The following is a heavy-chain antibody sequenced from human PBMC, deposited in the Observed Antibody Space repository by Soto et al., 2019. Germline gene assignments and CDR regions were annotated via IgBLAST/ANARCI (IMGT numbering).Heavy chain of an antibody. CDR2: IKQDGSEK. Sequence: GESLRLSCAASGFMFGNYWMSWVRQGPGEGLEWVANIKQDGSEKYYVDSVKGRFTISRDNAKNSLYLQMNSLRVEDTAVYFCAREGSGYEQLDYWGQGTLVTVSS. J-gene: IGHJ4*02. V-gene: IGHV3-7*03. D-gene: IGHD5-12*01. CDR1: GFMFGNYW. CDR3: AREGSGYEQLDY.